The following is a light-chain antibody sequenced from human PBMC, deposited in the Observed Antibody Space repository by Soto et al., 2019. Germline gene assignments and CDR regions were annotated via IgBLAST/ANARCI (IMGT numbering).Light chain of an antibody. CDR1: QSISNY. CDR2: EAS. J-gene: IGKJ1*01. V-gene: IGKV1-5*03. Sequence: DIQMTQSPSTLSASVGDRVTITCRASQSISNYLAWYQQKPGKAPRVLIYEASSLESGVPSRCSGSGSGTECTRTIGSLQPDDVAPYFCRQYNTYSPWTVGQGTKVEIK. CDR3: RQYNTYSPWT.